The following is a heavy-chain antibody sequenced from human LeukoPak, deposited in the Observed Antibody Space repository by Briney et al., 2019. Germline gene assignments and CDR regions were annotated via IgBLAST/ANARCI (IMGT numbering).Heavy chain of an antibody. CDR1: GITLSNYG. V-gene: IGHV3-23*01. J-gene: IGHJ4*02. CDR3: AKRGVVIRVFLVGFHKEASFFDS. CDR2: LSGSGGGT. Sequence: GGSLRLSCAVSGITLSNYGMSWVRQAPGKGLEWVAGLSGSGGGTNYADSVQGRFTISRDNPKNTLYLQMNSLRAEDTAVYFCAKRGVVIRVFLVGFHKEASFFDSWGQGALVTVSS. D-gene: IGHD3-10*01.